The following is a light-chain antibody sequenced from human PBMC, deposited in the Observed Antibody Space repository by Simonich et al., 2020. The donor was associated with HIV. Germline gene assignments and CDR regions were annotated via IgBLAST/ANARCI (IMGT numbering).Light chain of an antibody. CDR1: RSNIGSNT. J-gene: IGLJ3*02. V-gene: IGLV1-44*01. CDR3: AAWDDSLNAWV. CDR2: SNN. Sequence: QSVLTQPPSASGTPGQRVTISCSGSRSNIGSNTVNWYQQLPGTAPKLLIYSNNQRPSGVPDRCSGSKSGTSASLAISGLQSEDEADYYCAAWDDSLNAWVFGGGTKLTVL.